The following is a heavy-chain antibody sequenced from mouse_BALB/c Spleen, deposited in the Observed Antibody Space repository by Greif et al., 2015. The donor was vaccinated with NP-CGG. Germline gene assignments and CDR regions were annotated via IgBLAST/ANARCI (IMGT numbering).Heavy chain of an antibody. Sequence: QVHVKQSGAELVKPGASVKLSCKASGYTFTSYYMYWVKQRPGQGLEWIGETNPSNGGTNFNEKFKSKATLTVDKSSSTAYMQLSSLTSEDSAVYYCTRSGNGYWFAYWGQGTLVTVSA. CDR3: TRSGNGYWFAY. J-gene: IGHJ3*01. CDR2: TNPSNGGT. CDR1: GYTFTSYY. V-gene: IGHV1S81*02. D-gene: IGHD1-2*01.